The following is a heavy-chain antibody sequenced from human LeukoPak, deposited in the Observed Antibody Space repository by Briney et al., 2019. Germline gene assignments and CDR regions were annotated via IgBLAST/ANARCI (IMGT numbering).Heavy chain of an antibody. CDR3: AKHSIAVAGVHLFDN. CDR2: IYYSGTT. D-gene: IGHD6-19*01. CDR1: GGSISSYY. J-gene: IGHJ5*02. V-gene: IGHV4-59*08. Sequence: SETLSLTCTVSGGSISSYYWSWIRQPPGKGLEWIGYIYYSGTTNYNPSLKSRVTILVDTSKNQFSLKLASVTAADTAVYYCAKHSIAVAGVHLFDNWGQGTLVTVSS.